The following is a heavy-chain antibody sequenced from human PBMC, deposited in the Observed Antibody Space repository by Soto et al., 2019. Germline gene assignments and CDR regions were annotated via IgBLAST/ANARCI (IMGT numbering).Heavy chain of an antibody. J-gene: IGHJ6*02. D-gene: IGHD3-22*01. V-gene: IGHV1-18*01. CDR1: GYTFTRYG. CDR2: ISAYNGNT. Sequence: GASVKVSCKAAGYTFTRYGVSWVRQAPGQGLEWMGWISAYNGNTNYAQKLQGRVTMTTDTSTSTAYMELRSLRSDDTAVYYCARDQIVVVIAYYYYYGMDVWGQGTTVTVSS. CDR3: ARDQIVVVIAYYYYYGMDV.